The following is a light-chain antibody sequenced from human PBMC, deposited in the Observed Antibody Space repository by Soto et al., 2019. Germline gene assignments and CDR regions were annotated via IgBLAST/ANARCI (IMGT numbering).Light chain of an antibody. CDR3: QQYGSSMYT. J-gene: IGKJ2*01. Sequence: IVLTQSPGTLSLSPGERATLSCRTSQSVSSSYLAWYQQKPGQAPRLLTYGASSRATGIPDRFSGSAPRTDFTLTISRLGPEDYAVYYCQQYGSSMYTFGQGTKLEIK. CDR2: GAS. V-gene: IGKV3-20*01. CDR1: QSVSSSY.